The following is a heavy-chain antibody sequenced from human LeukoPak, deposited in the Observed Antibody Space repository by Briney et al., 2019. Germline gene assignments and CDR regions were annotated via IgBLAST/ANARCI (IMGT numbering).Heavy chain of an antibody. CDR2: ISGSGGST. D-gene: IGHD6-13*01. Sequence: GGSLRLSCAASGFTFSSYAMSWVRQAPGKGLEWVSAISGSGGSTYYADSVKGRFTISRDNSKNTLYLQVNSLRAEDTAVYYCEKAKPYSSSWYWDYWGQGTLVTVSS. V-gene: IGHV3-23*01. CDR3: EKAKPYSSSWYWDY. J-gene: IGHJ4*02. CDR1: GFTFSSYA.